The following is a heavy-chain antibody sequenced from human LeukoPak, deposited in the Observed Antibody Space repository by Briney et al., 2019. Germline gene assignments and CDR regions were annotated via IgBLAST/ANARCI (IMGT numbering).Heavy chain of an antibody. CDR3: ARVRVAYGSGSYFNSFFEY. Sequence: PGGSLRLSCTASGFILSSYGMHWVRQAPGKRLEWVAFIQFDESETHYGDSVKGRFSISRDISKSTLYLQMNSLRAEDTALYYCARVRVAYGSGSYFNSFFEYWGQGTLVTVSS. D-gene: IGHD3-10*01. J-gene: IGHJ4*02. V-gene: IGHV3-30*02. CDR1: GFILSSYG. CDR2: IQFDESET.